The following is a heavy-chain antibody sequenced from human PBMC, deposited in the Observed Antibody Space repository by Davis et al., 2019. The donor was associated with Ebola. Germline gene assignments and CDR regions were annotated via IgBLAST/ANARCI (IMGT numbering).Heavy chain of an antibody. V-gene: IGHV7-4-1*02. CDR1: GYTLTSYA. D-gene: IGHD3-10*01. CDR3: ARGWTQLLWFGELLNPLFDY. J-gene: IGHJ4*02. CDR2: INTNTGNP. Sequence: AASVKVSCKASGYTLTSYAMNWVRQAPGQGLEWMGWINTNTGNPTYAQGFTGRFVFSLDTSVSTAYLQISRLKAEDTAVYYCARGWTQLLWFGELLNPLFDYWGQGTLVTVSS.